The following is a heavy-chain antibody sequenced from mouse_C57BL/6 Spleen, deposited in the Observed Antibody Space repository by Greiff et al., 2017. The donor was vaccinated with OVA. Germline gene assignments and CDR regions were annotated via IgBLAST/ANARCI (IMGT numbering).Heavy chain of an antibody. CDR3: ARDTR. J-gene: IGHJ3*02. Sequence: QVQLQQPGAELVKPGASVKLSCKASGYTFTSYWLQWVKQRPGQGIEWIGEIDPSDSYTNYNPTFKGKATLTVDTSSSTAYLQLSSLTSEDSAVYYCARDTRWGQGTLVTVSA. CDR1: GYTFTSYW. CDR2: IDPSDSYT. V-gene: IGHV1-50*01.